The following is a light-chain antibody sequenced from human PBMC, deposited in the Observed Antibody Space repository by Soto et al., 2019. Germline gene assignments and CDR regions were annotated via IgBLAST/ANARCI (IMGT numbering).Light chain of an antibody. CDR1: QSVSSSY. Sequence: EIVLTQSPGTLSLSPGERATLSCRASQSVSSSYLAWYQQKPGQAPRLLIYGASSRATGIPDRFSGSGSGTDFTLTISRREPEDFAVYYCQQYGSPPGTFGQGTKVEIK. CDR3: QQYGSPPGT. V-gene: IGKV3-20*01. CDR2: GAS. J-gene: IGKJ1*01.